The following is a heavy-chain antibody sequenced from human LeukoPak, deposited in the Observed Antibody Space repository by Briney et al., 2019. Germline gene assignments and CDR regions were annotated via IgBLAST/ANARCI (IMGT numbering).Heavy chain of an antibody. CDR3: TSPRGSGRYYYYYYMDV. J-gene: IGHJ6*03. CDR1: RFTFSNYV. V-gene: IGHV3-30*03. D-gene: IGHD3-10*01. Sequence: GGSLRLSCAASRFTFSNYVMHWVRQAPGKGLEWVAVISYDGSDKYYADSVKGRFTISRDNSKNTLYLQMNSLRAEDTAVYYCTSPRGSGRYYYYYYMDVWGKGTTVTISS. CDR2: ISYDGSDK.